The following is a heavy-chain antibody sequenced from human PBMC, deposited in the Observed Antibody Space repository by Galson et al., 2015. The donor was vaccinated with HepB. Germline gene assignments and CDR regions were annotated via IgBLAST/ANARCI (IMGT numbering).Heavy chain of an antibody. CDR1: GFTFDDYA. D-gene: IGHD5-12*01. CDR2: ISWNSGSI. Sequence: SLRLSCAASGFTFDDYAMHWVRQAPGKGLEWVSGISWNSGSIGYADSVKGRFTISRDNAKNSLYLQMNSLRAEDTALYYCGHSGYDLTHPIDYWGQGTLVTVSS. J-gene: IGHJ4*02. CDR3: GHSGYDLTHPIDY. V-gene: IGHV3-9*01.